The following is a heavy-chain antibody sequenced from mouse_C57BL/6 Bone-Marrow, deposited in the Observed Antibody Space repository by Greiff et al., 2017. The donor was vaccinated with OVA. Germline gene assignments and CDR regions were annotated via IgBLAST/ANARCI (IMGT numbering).Heavy chain of an antibody. V-gene: IGHV7-1*01. CDR1: GFTFSDFY. J-gene: IGHJ4*01. CDR3: AREPAQAHYAMDY. Sequence: EVKVVESGGGLVQSGRSLRLSCATSGFTFSDFYMEWVRQAPGKGLEWIAASRNKANDYTTEYSASVKGRFIVSRDTSQSILYLQMNALRAEDTAIYYCAREPAQAHYAMDYWGQGTSVTVSS. CDR2: SRNKANDYTT. D-gene: IGHD3-2*02.